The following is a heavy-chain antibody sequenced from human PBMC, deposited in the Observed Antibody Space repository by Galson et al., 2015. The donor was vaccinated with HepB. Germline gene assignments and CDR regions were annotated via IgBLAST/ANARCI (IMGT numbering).Heavy chain of an antibody. D-gene: IGHD2-2*01. J-gene: IGHJ4*02. Sequence: SLRLSCAASGFTFSTYAMSWVRQAQGKGLEWVSAISGSGGITYYADSVKGRFTISRDNSKNTLYLQMTSLRAEDTARYYCAKEDCSSTSCYYFDYWGQGTLVTVSS. CDR1: GFTFSTYA. V-gene: IGHV3-23*01. CDR2: ISGSGGIT. CDR3: AKEDCSSTSCYYFDY.